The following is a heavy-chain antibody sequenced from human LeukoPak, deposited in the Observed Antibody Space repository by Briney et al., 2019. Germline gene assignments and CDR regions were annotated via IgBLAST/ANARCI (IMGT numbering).Heavy chain of an antibody. D-gene: IGHD5-12*01. Sequence: GGSLRLSCAASGFTFSSYAMGWVRQAPGKGLEWVSAISGSGGSTYYADSVKGRFTISRDNSKNTLYLQMNSLRAEDTAVYYCAKVYSGYDAVDYWGQGTLVTVSS. CDR2: ISGSGGST. CDR3: AKVYSGYDAVDY. V-gene: IGHV3-23*01. CDR1: GFTFSSYA. J-gene: IGHJ4*02.